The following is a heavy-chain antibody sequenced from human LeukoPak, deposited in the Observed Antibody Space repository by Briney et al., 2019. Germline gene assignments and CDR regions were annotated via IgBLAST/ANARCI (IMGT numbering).Heavy chain of an antibody. CDR3: ATWAFYHSLDV. D-gene: IGHD1-26*01. V-gene: IGHV3-43*02. Sequence: GGSLRLSCEASGFTFDAYAMHWARQAPGKGLEWVSLINKDGSATYYANSVKGRFTISRDNGKNSLYLQMNSLRSEDTALYYCATWAFYHSLDVWDQGTTVTVSS. J-gene: IGHJ6*02. CDR2: INKDGSAT. CDR1: GFTFDAYA.